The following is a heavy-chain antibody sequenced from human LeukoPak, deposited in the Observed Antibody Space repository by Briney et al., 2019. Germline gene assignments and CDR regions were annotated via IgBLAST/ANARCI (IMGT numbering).Heavy chain of an antibody. Sequence: SETLSLTCRVSGGSISSGGYYWSWIRQHPGKGLEWIGYIYYSGSTYYNPSLKSRVTISVDTSKNRFSLKLSSVTAADTAVYYCARGKYYYDSSGYSNFDYWGQGTLVTVSS. D-gene: IGHD3-22*01. J-gene: IGHJ4*02. CDR1: GGSISSGGYY. CDR2: IYYSGST. CDR3: ARGKYYYDSSGYSNFDY. V-gene: IGHV4-31*03.